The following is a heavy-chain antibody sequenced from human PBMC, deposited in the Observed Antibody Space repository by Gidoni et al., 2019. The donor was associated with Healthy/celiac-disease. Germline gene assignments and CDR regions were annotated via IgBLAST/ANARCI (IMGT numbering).Heavy chain of an antibody. Sequence: QVPLPESGPGLVKPSHTLPLTCTVSGASISSARYFWRWIRPPAGKGLEWIGRIYTSGSTNYNPSLKSRVTISVDTSKNQFSLKLSSVTAADTAVYYCARVAVAGRWRGSYYYYGMDVWGQGTTVTVSS. CDR1: GASISSARYF. D-gene: IGHD6-19*01. J-gene: IGHJ6*02. CDR2: IYTSGST. V-gene: IGHV4-61*02. CDR3: ARVAVAGRWRGSYYYYGMDV.